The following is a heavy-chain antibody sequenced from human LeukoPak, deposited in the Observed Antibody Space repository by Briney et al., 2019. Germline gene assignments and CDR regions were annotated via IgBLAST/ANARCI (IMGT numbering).Heavy chain of an antibody. CDR1: GFTFSSSW. J-gene: IGHJ5*02. V-gene: IGHV3-7*03. CDR2: IKQDGSEK. Sequence: GGSLRLSCAASGFTFSSSWMSWVRQAPGKGLEWVANIKQDGSEKYYVGSVKGRFTISRDNAKNSLYLQMDSLRAEDTAVYHCARDGPYSSSATHPPWGQGILVTVSS. D-gene: IGHD6-6*01. CDR3: ARDGPYSSSATHPP.